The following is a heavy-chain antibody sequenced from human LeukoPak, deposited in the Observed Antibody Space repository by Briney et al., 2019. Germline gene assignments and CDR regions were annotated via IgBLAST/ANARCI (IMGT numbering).Heavy chain of an antibody. J-gene: IGHJ4*02. Sequence: ASVKVSCKASGGTFSSYAISWVRQAPGQGLEWMGRIIPILGIANYAQKFQGRVTITADKSTSTAYMELSSLRSEDTAVYYCARPAESEWLPSSLDYWGQGTLVTVSS. CDR3: ARPAESEWLPSSLDY. CDR2: IIPILGIA. CDR1: GGTFSSYA. V-gene: IGHV1-69*04. D-gene: IGHD5-12*01.